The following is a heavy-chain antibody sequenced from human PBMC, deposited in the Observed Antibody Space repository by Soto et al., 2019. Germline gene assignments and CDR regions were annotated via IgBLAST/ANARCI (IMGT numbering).Heavy chain of an antibody. V-gene: IGHV3-23*01. D-gene: IGHD2-2*01. CDR2: ISGSGGST. Sequence: GGSLRLSCAASGFTFSSYAMSWVRQAPGKGLEWVSAISGSGGSTYYADSVKGRFTISRDNSKNTLYLQMNSLRAEDTAVYYCAKLGYCSSTSCYRYPIYYYYGMDVWGQGTTVTVSS. CDR1: GFTFSSYA. J-gene: IGHJ6*02. CDR3: AKLGYCSSTSCYRYPIYYYYGMDV.